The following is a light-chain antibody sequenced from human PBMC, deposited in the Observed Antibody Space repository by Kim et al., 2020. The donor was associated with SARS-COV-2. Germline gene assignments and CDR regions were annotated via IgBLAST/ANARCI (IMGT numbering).Light chain of an antibody. V-gene: IGLV3-19*01. J-gene: IGLJ3*02. CDR3: NSRDSSGDPWV. CDR1: SLRTYY. CDR2: GKN. Sequence: ALGQTVRSTCQGDSLRTYYASWYQQKPGQAPVLVFYGKNNRPSGIPDRFSGSSSGNTASLTITGAQAEDEADYYCNSRDSSGDPWVFGGGTQLTVL.